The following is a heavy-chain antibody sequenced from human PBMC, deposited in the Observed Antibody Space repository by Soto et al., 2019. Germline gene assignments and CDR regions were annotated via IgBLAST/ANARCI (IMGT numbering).Heavy chain of an antibody. CDR1: GGTFSSYA. CDR3: ARVTGYYYDSSGYMGAFDP. Sequence: GASVKVSCKASGGTFSSYAISWVLQAPGKGLEWMGGIIPIFGTANYAQKFQGRVTITADKSTSTAYMELSSLRSEDTAVYYCARVTGYYYDSSGYMGAFDPWGQGTLVTVSS. J-gene: IGHJ5*02. D-gene: IGHD3-22*01. V-gene: IGHV1-69*06. CDR2: IIPIFGTA.